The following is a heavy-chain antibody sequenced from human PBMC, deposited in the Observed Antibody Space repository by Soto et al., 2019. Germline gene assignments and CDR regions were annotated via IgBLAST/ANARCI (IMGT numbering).Heavy chain of an antibody. J-gene: IGHJ4*02. Sequence: SVKVSCKASGGTFSSYSINWVRQAPGQGLEWMGEIIPIFGTANYAQKFQGRVTITADESTSTAYMELSSLRSEDTAVCYCARDGGRHSGGIDYWGQGTLVTVSS. CDR2: IIPIFGTA. D-gene: IGHD1-26*01. V-gene: IGHV1-69*13. CDR3: ARDGGRHSGGIDY. CDR1: GGTFSSYS.